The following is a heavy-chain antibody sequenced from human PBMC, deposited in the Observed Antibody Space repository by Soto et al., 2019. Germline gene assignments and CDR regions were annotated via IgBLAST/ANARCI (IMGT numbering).Heavy chain of an antibody. J-gene: IGHJ4*02. CDR2: ISAVNGNT. CDR1: GYTFTSYG. V-gene: IGHV1-3*01. Sequence: QVQLVQSGAEVKKPGASVKVSCKASGYTFTSYGMHWVRQAPGQRLEWMGWISAVNGNTKYAQKFQGRVTITRDTSVSPAYRVLCSLRAEDTAVYYCASDQEGRLHYWGQGTLVTVSS. CDR3: ASDQEGRLHY. D-gene: IGHD1-26*01.